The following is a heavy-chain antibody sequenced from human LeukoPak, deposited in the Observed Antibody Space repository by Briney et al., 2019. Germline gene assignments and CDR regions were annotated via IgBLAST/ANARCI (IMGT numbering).Heavy chain of an antibody. V-gene: IGHV4-4*02. CDR1: GGSISSSNW. CDR2: IYHSGST. Sequence: PSETLSLTCAVSGGSISSSNWWSWVRQPPGKGLEWIGEIYHSGSTNYNPSLKSRVTISVDKSKNQFSLKLSSVTAADTAVYYCARGEYSYGYVVPDYYYYMDVWGKGTTVTVSS. D-gene: IGHD5-18*01. CDR3: ARGEYSYGYVVPDYYYYMDV. J-gene: IGHJ6*03.